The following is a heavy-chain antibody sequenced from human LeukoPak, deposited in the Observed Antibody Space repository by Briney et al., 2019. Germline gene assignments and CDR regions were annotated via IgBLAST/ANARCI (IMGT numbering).Heavy chain of an antibody. CDR3: AKDLGYYDSSGYLSPEALLSAFDT. D-gene: IGHD3-22*01. V-gene: IGHV3-23*01. Sequence: GGSLRLSCAASGFTFSSYSMSLVRQAPGKGLEWVSANSGSGGSTYYADSVKGRFTISRDNSKNTLYLQMNSPRSEDTAVYYCAKDLGYYDSSGYLSPEALLSAFDTPGPGTMVTASS. CDR2: NSGSGGST. CDR1: GFTFSSYS. J-gene: IGHJ3*02.